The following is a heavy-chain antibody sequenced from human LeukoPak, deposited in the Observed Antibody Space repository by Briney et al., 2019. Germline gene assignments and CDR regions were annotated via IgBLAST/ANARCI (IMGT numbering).Heavy chain of an antibody. D-gene: IGHD3-22*01. CDR2: TKNNYPSYTT. J-gene: IGHJ5*01. Sequence: GGSLRLSCVASGFILRAHDMHWVRQAPGKGLEWIGFTKNNYPSYTTHYAASVKGRFTISRDDSQNSVYLQMDSLKIEDTAVYYCGGGYYWDSWGQGSLSPSRQ. V-gene: IGHV3-72*01. CDR3: GGGYYWDS. CDR1: GFILRAHD.